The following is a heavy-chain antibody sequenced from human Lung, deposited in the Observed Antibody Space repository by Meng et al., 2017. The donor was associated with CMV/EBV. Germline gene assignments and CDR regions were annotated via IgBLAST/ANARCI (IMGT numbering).Heavy chain of an antibody. CDR2: IYPGDSDT. J-gene: IGHJ6*02. CDR3: ARQSSLGYCSSTSCYSYYGMDV. D-gene: IGHD2-2*02. Sequence: GEXXKISCKGSGYSFTSYWIGWVRQMPGKGLEWMGIIYPGDSDTRYSPSFQGQVTISADKSISTAYLQWSSLKASDTAMYYCARQSSLGYCSSTSCYSYYGMDVWXQGNXVTVSS. V-gene: IGHV5-51*01. CDR1: GYSFTSYW.